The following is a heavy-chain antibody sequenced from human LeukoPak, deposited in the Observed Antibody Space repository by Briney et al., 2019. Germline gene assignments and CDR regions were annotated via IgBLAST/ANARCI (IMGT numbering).Heavy chain of an antibody. CDR3: AKTVSGSYSYQGGDY. CDR1: GFTFSSYW. CDR2: ISGSGENT. J-gene: IGHJ4*02. V-gene: IGHV3-23*01. D-gene: IGHD3-16*02. Sequence: GGALRLSCAASGFTFSSYWMHWVRQAPGKGLEGVSAISGSGENTNYADSVKGRFTMSRDNSRNMLYLQMNSLRDEDRAKYYCAKTVSGSYSYQGGDYWGQGTLVTVSS.